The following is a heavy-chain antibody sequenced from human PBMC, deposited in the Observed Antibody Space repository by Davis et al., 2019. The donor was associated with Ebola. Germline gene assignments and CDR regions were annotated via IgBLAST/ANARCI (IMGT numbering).Heavy chain of an antibody. Sequence: GESLKISCAASGFSFSGYGMHWARQAPGKGLEWVAFTWYDGTKKYYADSVKGRFTISKDNSKNTLYLQMNDLRAEDTAMYFGVRGGGVNSGDYWGQGTLVIVSS. V-gene: IGHV3-33*08. J-gene: IGHJ4*02. D-gene: IGHD3-16*01. CDR2: TWYDGTKK. CDR1: GFSFSGYG. CDR3: VRGGGVNSGDY.